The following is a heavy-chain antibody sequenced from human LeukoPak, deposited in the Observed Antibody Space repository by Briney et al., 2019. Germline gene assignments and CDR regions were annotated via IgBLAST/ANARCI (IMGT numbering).Heavy chain of an antibody. J-gene: IGHJ4*02. CDR3: ARTRGIVGASSLGY. Sequence: ASVKVSCKASGYTFTSYDINWVRQATGQGLEWMGWMNPNSGNTGYAQKFQGRVTMTRNTSISTAYMELSSLRSEDTAAYYCARTRGIVGASSLGYWGQGTLVTVSS. CDR1: GYTFTSYD. V-gene: IGHV1-8*01. D-gene: IGHD1-26*01. CDR2: MNPNSGNT.